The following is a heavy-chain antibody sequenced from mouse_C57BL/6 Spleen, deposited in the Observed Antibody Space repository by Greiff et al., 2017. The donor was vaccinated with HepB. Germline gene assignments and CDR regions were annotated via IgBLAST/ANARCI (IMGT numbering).Heavy chain of an antibody. CDR2: ISDGGSYT. J-gene: IGHJ1*03. Sequence: EVQGVESGGGLVKPGGSLKLSCAASGFTFSSYAMSWVRQTPEKRLEWVATISDGGSYTYYPDNVKGRFTISRDNAKNNLYLQMSHLKSEDTAMYYCARDDEGYFDVWGTGTTVTVSS. V-gene: IGHV5-4*01. CDR1: GFTFSSYA. CDR3: ARDDEGYFDV.